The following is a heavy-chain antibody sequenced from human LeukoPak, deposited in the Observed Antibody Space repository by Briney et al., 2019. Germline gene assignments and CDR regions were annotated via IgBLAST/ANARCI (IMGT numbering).Heavy chain of an antibody. Sequence: SETLSLTCTVSGASVSSNYWNWIRQPPGKGLEWIGYTHHSGSTNYNPSLKSRVTISVDTSKNQFSLKLSSVTAADTAVYFCATTEKNRYYINLWGPGTTVIVSS. D-gene: IGHD2-21*01. CDR2: THHSGST. CDR3: ATTEKNRYYINL. V-gene: IGHV4-59*02. CDR1: GASVSSNY. J-gene: IGHJ6*01.